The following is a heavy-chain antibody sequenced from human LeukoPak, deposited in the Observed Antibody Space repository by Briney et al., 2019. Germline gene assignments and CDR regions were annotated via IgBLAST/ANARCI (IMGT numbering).Heavy chain of an antibody. Sequence: SSEILSLTCTVSGGSISSGSYYWSWIRQPAGKGLEWIGRIYTSGSTNYNPSLKSRVTISVDTSKNQFSLKLSSVTAADTAVYYCAREVIAVAGTGNFDYWGQGTLVTVSS. CDR1: GGSISSGSYY. CDR3: AREVIAVAGTGNFDY. CDR2: IYTSGST. V-gene: IGHV4-61*02. J-gene: IGHJ4*02. D-gene: IGHD6-19*01.